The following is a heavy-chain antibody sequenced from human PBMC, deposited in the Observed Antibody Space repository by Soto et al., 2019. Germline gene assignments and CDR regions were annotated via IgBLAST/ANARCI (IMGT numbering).Heavy chain of an antibody. V-gene: IGHV3-73*01. D-gene: IGHD2-2*01. J-gene: IGHJ4*02. CDR2: IRSKANSYAT. CDR1: GLTFSGSA. Sequence: ESGGGLVQPGESLKLSCAASGLTFSGSAMHWVRQASGKGLEWVGRIRSKANSYATEYAASVKGRFTISRDDSKNTAYLQMNSLKTEDTAVYYCTRHADLGYCSSTTCNDFDYWGQGTLVTVSS. CDR3: TRHADLGYCSSTTCNDFDY.